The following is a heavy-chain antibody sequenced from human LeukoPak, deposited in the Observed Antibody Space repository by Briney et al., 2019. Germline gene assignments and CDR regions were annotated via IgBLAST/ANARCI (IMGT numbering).Heavy chain of an antibody. CDR1: GYTFASHG. CDR3: ARDARQHCGGDCYPARRGVGLGP. Sequence: ASVKVSCKASGYTFASHGISWVRQAPGQGLEWMGWISTYNGNRNFAQKFQGRLTMTADTSTSTAYMELRSLRSDDTAVYYCARDARQHCGGDCYPARRGVGLGPWGQGTLVTVSS. D-gene: IGHD2-21*02. J-gene: IGHJ5*02. V-gene: IGHV1-18*01. CDR2: ISTYNGNR.